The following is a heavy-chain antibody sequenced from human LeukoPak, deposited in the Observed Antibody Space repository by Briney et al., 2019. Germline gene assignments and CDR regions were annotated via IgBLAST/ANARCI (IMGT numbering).Heavy chain of an antibody. CDR1: GFTFGDYS. Sequence: GGSLRLSCTASGFTFGDYSMSWVRQAPGKGLEWVGFIRSKAYGGTTEYAASVKGRFTISRDDSKSIAYLQMNSLNTEDTAVYYCPRERDIVVVPAEPWGQGTLVTVSS. CDR2: IRSKAYGGTT. CDR3: PRERDIVVVPAEP. V-gene: IGHV3-49*04. J-gene: IGHJ5*02. D-gene: IGHD2-2*01.